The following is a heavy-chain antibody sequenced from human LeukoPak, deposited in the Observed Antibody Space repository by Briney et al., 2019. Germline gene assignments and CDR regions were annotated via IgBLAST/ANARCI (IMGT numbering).Heavy chain of an antibody. CDR1: GGSFSSYY. J-gene: IGHJ6*03. D-gene: IGHD3-10*01. CDR2: INHSGST. V-gene: IGHV4-34*01. CDR3: ARGRSSMVRGYYYYYMDV. Sequence: SETLSLTCAVYGGSFSSYYWSWIRQPPGKGLEWIGEINHSGSTNYNPSLKSRVTISVDTSKNQFSLKLSSVTAADAAVYYCARGRSSMVRGYYYYYMDVWGKGTTVTISS.